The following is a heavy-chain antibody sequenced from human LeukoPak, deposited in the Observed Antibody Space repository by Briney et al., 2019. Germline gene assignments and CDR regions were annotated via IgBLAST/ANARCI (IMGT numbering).Heavy chain of an antibody. Sequence: GASVKVSCKASGYTFTSYAMNWVRRAPGQGLEWMGWINTNTGNPTYAQGFTGRFVFSLDTSVSTAYLQISSLKAEDTAVYYCARDRLSSGWFLNWFDPWGQGTLVTVSS. CDR2: INTNTGNP. CDR3: ARDRLSSGWFLNWFDP. J-gene: IGHJ5*02. CDR1: GYTFTSYA. D-gene: IGHD6-19*01. V-gene: IGHV7-4-1*02.